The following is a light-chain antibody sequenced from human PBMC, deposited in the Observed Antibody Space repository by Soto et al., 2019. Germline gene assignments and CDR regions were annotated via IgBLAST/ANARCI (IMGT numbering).Light chain of an antibody. Sequence: QSVLTQPPSASGTPGQRVTISCSGSSSNIGSNTVNCYQQLPGTAPQLLIYSNNQRPSGVPDRFSGSKFGTSASLAISGLQSEDEADYYCAAWDDSLNGAVFGGGTQLTVL. CDR1: SSNIGSNT. J-gene: IGLJ7*01. CDR2: SNN. CDR3: AAWDDSLNGAV. V-gene: IGLV1-44*01.